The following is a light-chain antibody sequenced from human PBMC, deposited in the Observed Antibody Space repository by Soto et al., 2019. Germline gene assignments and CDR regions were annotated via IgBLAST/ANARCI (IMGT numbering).Light chain of an antibody. V-gene: IGLV3-21*02. Sequence: SYELTQPPSVSVAPGQTARISCGGNNIGSKSVHWFQQKPGQAPVLVVYDDNDRPSGIPERFSGSNSGNTATLTISRVEAGDEADYYCQVWDSISDHFVFGTGTKPPS. CDR1: NIGSKS. J-gene: IGLJ1*01. CDR2: DDN. CDR3: QVWDSISDHFV.